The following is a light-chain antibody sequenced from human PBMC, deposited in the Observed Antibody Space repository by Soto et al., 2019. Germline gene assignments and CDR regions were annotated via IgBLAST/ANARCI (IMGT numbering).Light chain of an antibody. CDR3: SSYTGSSTHV. V-gene: IGLV2-14*01. J-gene: IGLJ1*01. CDR2: DVS. CDR1: SSDVGGYNF. Sequence: QSVLTQPASVSGSPGHSITISCTGTSSDVGGYNFVSWYKKQTGKENKIIIYDVSNRTSGVSYRFSGSKYGNTDSLKISGLQAEEEADYYCSSYTGSSTHVFGPGTKVTV.